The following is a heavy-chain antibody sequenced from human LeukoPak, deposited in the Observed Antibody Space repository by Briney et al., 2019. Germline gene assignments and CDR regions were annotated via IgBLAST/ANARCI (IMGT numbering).Heavy chain of an antibody. J-gene: IGHJ1*01. D-gene: IGHD1-26*01. CDR3: ASLVGATEYFQH. Sequence: PSQTLSLTCTVSGGSTSSGDYYWSWIRQPPGKGLEWIGYIYYSGSTYYNPSLKSRVTISVDTSKNQFSLKLSSVTAADTAVYYCASLVGATEYFQHWGQGTLVTVSS. V-gene: IGHV4-30-4*01. CDR2: IYYSGST. CDR1: GGSTSSGDYY.